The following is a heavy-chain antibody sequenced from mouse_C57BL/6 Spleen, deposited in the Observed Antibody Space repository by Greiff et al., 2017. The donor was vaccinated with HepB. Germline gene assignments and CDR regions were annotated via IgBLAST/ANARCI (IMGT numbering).Heavy chain of an antibody. D-gene: IGHD1-1*01. J-gene: IGHJ1*03. CDR1: GISITTGNYR. Sequence: EVMLVESGPGLVKPSQTVFLTCTVTGISITTGNYRWSWIRQFPGNKLEWIGYIYYSGTITYNPSLTSRTTITRDTPKNQFFLEMNSLTAEDTATYYCARESHYYGSSPWYFDVWGTGTTVTVSS. CDR2: IYYSGTI. V-gene: IGHV3-5*01. CDR3: ARESHYYGSSPWYFDV.